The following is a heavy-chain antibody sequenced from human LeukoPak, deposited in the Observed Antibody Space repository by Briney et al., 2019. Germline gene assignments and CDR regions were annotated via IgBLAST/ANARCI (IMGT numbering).Heavy chain of an antibody. Sequence: ASVRVSCKASGYTFTSYYMHWVRQAPGQGLEWMGIINPSGGSTSYAQKFQGRVTMTRDTSTSTVYMELSSLRSEDTAVYYCARAARIQSGSYSDWFDPWGQGTLVTVSS. CDR3: ARAARIQSGSYSDWFDP. D-gene: IGHD1-26*01. CDR2: INPSGGST. CDR1: GYTFTSYY. J-gene: IGHJ5*02. V-gene: IGHV1-46*01.